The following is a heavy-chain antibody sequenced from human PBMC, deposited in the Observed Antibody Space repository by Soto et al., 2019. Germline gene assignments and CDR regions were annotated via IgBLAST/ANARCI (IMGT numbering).Heavy chain of an antibody. D-gene: IGHD1-1*01. CDR1: GYSFTSYW. V-gene: IGHV5-10-1*01. Sequence: GESLKISCKGSGYSFTSYWISWVRQMPGKGLEWMGNIDPGDSYTNYSPSFQGHVTISCDKSINTAYLQWSSLEASDTAMYYCAWSPTGTAPHYFDYWGQGTLVTVSS. CDR2: IDPGDSYT. CDR3: AWSPTGTAPHYFDY. J-gene: IGHJ4*01.